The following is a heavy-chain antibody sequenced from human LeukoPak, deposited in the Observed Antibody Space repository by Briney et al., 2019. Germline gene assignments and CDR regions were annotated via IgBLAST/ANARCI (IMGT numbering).Heavy chain of an antibody. D-gene: IGHD3-22*01. CDR2: MNSNTGNT. Sequence: GASVKVSCKASGFTLTNFDINWVRQATGQGLEWMGWMNSNTGNTGYAQEFQGRVTMTRDTSIGTAYMELTNLRSEDTAVYYCARGRRGSSGPWSWYLDLWGRRTLVTASS. V-gene: IGHV1-8*01. J-gene: IGHJ2*01. CDR1: GFTLTNFD. CDR3: ARGRRGSSGPWSWYLDL.